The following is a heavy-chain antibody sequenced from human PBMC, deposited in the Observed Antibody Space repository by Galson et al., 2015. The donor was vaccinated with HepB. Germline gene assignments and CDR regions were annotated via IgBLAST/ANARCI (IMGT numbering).Heavy chain of an antibody. V-gene: IGHV3-48*02. J-gene: IGHJ4*02. CDR2: MTSDKKTI. Sequence: SLRLSCAASGFTFSIYSMNWVRQAPGKGLEWVSYMTSDKKTIYYADSVKGRSTLSRDNAGNSLYLHMNSLRDEDTAVYFCARSVRASFDSWGQGTLVTVSS. CDR3: ARSVRASFDS. CDR1: GFTFSIYS.